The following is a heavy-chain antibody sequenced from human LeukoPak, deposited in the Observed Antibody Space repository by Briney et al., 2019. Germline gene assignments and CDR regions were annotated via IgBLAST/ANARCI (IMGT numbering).Heavy chain of an antibody. CDR3: ARLVGLSTTASY. CDR2: INPTSGGT. Sequence: ASVKVSCKASGYTFIGYYLHWVRQAPGQGLEWMGWINPTSGGTNYAQRFQDRVTMTRDTSINTAYMELSRLTSDDTAVYYCARLVGLSTTASYWGQGTLVIVSS. J-gene: IGHJ4*02. D-gene: IGHD5/OR15-5a*01. CDR1: GYTFIGYY. V-gene: IGHV1-2*02.